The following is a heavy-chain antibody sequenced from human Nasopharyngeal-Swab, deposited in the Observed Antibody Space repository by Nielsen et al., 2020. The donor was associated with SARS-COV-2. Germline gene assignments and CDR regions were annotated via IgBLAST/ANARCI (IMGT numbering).Heavy chain of an antibody. Sequence: GESLKISCAASGFTFSSYWMSWVRQAPGKGLEWVANIKQDGSEKYYVASVKGRFTISRDNAKNSLYLQMNSLRAEDTAVYYCARDLVAGATTSAYYYYYGMDVWGQGTTVTVSS. CDR3: ARDLVAGATTSAYYYYYGMDV. J-gene: IGHJ6*02. CDR2: IKQDGSEK. D-gene: IGHD1-26*01. CDR1: GFTFSSYW. V-gene: IGHV3-7*01.